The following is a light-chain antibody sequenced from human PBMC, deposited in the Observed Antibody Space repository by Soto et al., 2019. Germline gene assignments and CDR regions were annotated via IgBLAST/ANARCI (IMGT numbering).Light chain of an antibody. CDR3: SSYTSSTTLV. CDR1: SSDVGGYNY. J-gene: IGLJ2*01. V-gene: IGLV2-14*01. CDR2: DVS. Sequence: QSALTQPASVSGSPGQAITISCTGTSSDVGGYNYVSWYQQHPGKAPKLMIYDVSNRPSGVSNRFSGSKSGNTASLTISGLQAPDEADYYCSSYTSSTTLVFGGGTKLTVL.